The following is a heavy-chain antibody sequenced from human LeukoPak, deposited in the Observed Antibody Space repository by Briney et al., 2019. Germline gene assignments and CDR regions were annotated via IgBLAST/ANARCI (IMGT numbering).Heavy chain of an antibody. CDR1: GLTFSNAW. J-gene: IGHJ4*02. CDR3: TTAPFNYYDSSGYRYDY. V-gene: IGHV3-15*01. CDR2: IKSKNDGWTT. D-gene: IGHD3-22*01. Sequence: GGSLRLSCGASGLTFSNAWVRWVRQAPGKGLEWVGRIKSKNDGWTTDYAAHVKGRFTISRDDSKTTLYLQMHSLKTEDTAVYYCTTAPFNYYDSSGYRYDYWGQGTLVTVSS.